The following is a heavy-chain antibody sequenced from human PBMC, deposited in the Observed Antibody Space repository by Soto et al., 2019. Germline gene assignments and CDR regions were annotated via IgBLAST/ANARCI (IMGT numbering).Heavy chain of an antibody. V-gene: IGHV3-7*03. Sequence: EGSLRLSCVASGFTFISSFMGWIRQAPGKGLEWVANINQDGGVTYYVDSVEGRFTISRDNTKDSLYLQMNSLRGEDTAIYYCARYYRGSGRYFFDYWGQGTPVTVSS. J-gene: IGHJ4*02. CDR1: GFTFISSF. CDR3: ARYYRGSGRYFFDY. CDR2: INQDGGVT. D-gene: IGHD6-19*01.